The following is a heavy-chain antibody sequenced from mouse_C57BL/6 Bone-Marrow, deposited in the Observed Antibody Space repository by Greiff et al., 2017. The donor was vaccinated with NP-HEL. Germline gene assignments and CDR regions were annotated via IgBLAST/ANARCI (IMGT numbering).Heavy chain of an antibody. V-gene: IGHV1-7*01. CDR1: GYTFTSYW. J-gene: IGHJ2*01. D-gene: IGHD2-5*01. Sequence: VQLQQSGAELAKPGASVKLSCKASGYTFTSYWMHWVKQRPGQGLEWIGYINPSSGYTKYNQKFKDKATLTADKSSSTAYMQLSSLTYEDSAVYYCARGIYSNYVGLDYWGQGTTLTVSS. CDR2: INPSSGYT. CDR3: ARGIYSNYVGLDY.